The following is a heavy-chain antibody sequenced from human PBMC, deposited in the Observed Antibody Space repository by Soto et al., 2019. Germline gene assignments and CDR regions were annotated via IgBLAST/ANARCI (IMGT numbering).Heavy chain of an antibody. J-gene: IGHJ4*02. Sequence: SETLSLTCTVSGGSISSYYWTWIRQPPGKGLEWIGYIYYSGSTNYNPSLKSRATISVDTSKNQFSLKLNSVTAADTAVYYCARVQYSSGWYFDYWGQGTQVTVSS. CDR3: ARVQYSSGWYFDY. CDR2: IYYSGST. CDR1: GGSISSYY. D-gene: IGHD6-19*01. V-gene: IGHV4-59*01.